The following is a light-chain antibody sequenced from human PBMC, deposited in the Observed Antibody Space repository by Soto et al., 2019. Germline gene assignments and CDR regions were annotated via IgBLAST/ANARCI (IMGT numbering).Light chain of an antibody. Sequence: DIQMTQSPPSLSASVGDTVTISCRASQAINKNLNWYQLKEGQAPKLLIYSTSEFQPGVPSRFTGSASGAQFSLTITGLQPDDSATYFCQQTFKPPFTFGQRT. CDR2: STS. V-gene: IGKV1-39*01. J-gene: IGKJ2*01. CDR1: QAINKN. CDR3: QQTFKPPFT.